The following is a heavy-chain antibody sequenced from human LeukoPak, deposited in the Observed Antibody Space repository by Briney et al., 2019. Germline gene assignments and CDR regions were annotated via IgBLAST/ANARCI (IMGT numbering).Heavy chain of an antibody. CDR2: ISGSGGST. D-gene: IGHD6-13*01. V-gene: IGHV3-23*01. CDR1: GFTFSSYA. J-gene: IGHJ4*02. Sequence: SGGSLRLSCAASGFTFSSYAMSWVRQAPGKGLEWVSAISGSGGSTYYADSVKGWFTISRDNSKNTLYLQMNSLRAEDTAVYYCAKEGSSWYHFDYWGQGTLVTVSS. CDR3: AKEGSSWYHFDY.